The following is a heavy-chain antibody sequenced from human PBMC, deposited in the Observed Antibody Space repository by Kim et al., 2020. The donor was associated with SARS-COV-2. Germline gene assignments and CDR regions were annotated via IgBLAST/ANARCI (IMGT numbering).Heavy chain of an antibody. CDR1: GGSFSGYY. CDR2: INHSGST. CDR3: ARKRYCSSTSCYVFDY. V-gene: IGHV4-34*01. Sequence: SETLSLTCAVYGGSFSGYYWSWIRQPPGKGLEWIGEINHSGSTNYNPSLKSRVTISVDTSKNQFSLKLSSVTAADTAVYYCARKRYCSSTSCYVFDYWGQGTLVTVSS. D-gene: IGHD2-2*01. J-gene: IGHJ4*02.